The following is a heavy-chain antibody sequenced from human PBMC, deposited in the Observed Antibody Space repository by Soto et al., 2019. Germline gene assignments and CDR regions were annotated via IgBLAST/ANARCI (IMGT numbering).Heavy chain of an antibody. Sequence: QVQLVQSGAEVRQPASSVKVSCKTSGGTFSSYAISWVRQAPGQGLEWMGGIVPIVGTTTYAQKFQGRVTITADEATSTAYMQLSRLRSDDTAVYYCVRVVAIPGYPDHWGQGTRVTVSS. J-gene: IGHJ4*02. D-gene: IGHD5-12*01. CDR1: GGTFSSYA. CDR2: IVPIVGTT. V-gene: IGHV1-69*12. CDR3: VRVVAIPGYPDH.